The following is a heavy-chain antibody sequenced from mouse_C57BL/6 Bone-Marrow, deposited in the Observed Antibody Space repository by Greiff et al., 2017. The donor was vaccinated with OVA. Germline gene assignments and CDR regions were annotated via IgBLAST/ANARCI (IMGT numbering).Heavy chain of an antibody. V-gene: IGHV5-4*03. D-gene: IGHD1-1*01. J-gene: IGHJ3*01. CDR3: ARGPYYYGSSYVSY. CDR2: ISDGGSYT. CDR1: GFTFSSYA. Sequence: EVKLVESGGGLVKPVGSLKLSCAASGFTFSSYAMSWVRQTPEKRLAWVATISDGGSYTYYPDNVKGRFTISRDNAKNNLYLQMSHLKSEDTAMYYCARGPYYYGSSYVSYWGQGTLVTVSA.